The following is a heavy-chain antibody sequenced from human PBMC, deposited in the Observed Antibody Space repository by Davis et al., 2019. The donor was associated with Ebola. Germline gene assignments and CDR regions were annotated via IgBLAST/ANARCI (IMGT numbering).Heavy chain of an antibody. CDR1: GFTFSSYG. V-gene: IGHV3-30*02. J-gene: IGHJ4*02. D-gene: IGHD3-22*01. CDR3: AKGMYYYDSSGYYGIDYFDY. Sequence: GESLKISCAASGFTFSSYGMHWVRQAPGKGLEWVAVIWYDGSNKYYADSVKGRFTISRDNSKNTLYLQMNSLRAEDTAVYYCAKGMYYYDSSGYYGIDYFDYWGQGTLVTVSS. CDR2: IWYDGSNK.